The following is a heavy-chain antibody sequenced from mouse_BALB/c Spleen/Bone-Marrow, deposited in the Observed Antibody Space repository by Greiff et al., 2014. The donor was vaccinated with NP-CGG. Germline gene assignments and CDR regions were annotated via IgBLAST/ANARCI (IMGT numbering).Heavy chain of an antibody. CDR1: GYTFTSYV. D-gene: IGHD1-1*01. CDR2: IIPYNDGT. Sequence: QLQQSGPELVKPGASVKMSCKASGYTFTSYVMHWVKQKPGQGLEWIGYIIPYNDGTNYNEKFKGKATLTSDKSSSTAYMELSNLTSEDSAVYYCARPYYYGSSGDSWFAYWGQGTLVTVSA. V-gene: IGHV1-14*01. J-gene: IGHJ3*01. CDR3: ARPYYYGSSGDSWFAY.